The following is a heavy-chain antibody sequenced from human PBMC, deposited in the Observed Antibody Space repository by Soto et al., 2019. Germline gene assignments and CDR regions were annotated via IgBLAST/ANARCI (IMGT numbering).Heavy chain of an antibody. D-gene: IGHD6-25*01. V-gene: IGHV3-53*01. CDR1: GFTVSNNY. CDR2: IYSGGYT. Sequence: EVQLVESGGGLIQPGGSLRLSCAVSGFTVSNNYMSWVRQAPGKGLEGVSVIYSGGYTAYGDSVKGRFTISRDNSKNKLLLQIKRRGADGPAVYYGATQRGGGGYWGQGTLVTVSS. CDR3: ATQRGGGGY. J-gene: IGHJ4*02.